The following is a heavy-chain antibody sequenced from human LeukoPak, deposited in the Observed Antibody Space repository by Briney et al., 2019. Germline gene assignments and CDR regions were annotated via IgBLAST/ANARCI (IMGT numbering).Heavy chain of an antibody. J-gene: IGHJ1*01. D-gene: IGHD3-3*01. CDR2: IYYGGST. CDR3: ARGSTIFSGE. Sequence: SETLSLTCTVSGGSISTYYWTWIRQPPGKGLEWIGYIYYGGSTNYNPSLKSRVTISVDTSKNQFSLKLSSETAADTAVYYCARGSTIFSGEWGQGTLVTVSS. CDR1: GGSISTYY. V-gene: IGHV4-59*01.